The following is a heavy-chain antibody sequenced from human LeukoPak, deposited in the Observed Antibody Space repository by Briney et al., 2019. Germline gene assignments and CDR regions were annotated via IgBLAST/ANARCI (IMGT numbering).Heavy chain of an antibody. J-gene: IGHJ4*02. D-gene: IGHD3-10*01. CDR2: SKTDGGTT. CDR3: SWDGSGAFDY. V-gene: IGHV3-15*01. CDR1: GFTFSNAW. Sequence: GGSLRLSCAASGFTFSNAWMKSKTDGGTTDYAAPVKGRFTISRDDSKNTLYLQMNSLKTEDTAVYYCSWDGSGAFDYWGQGTLVTVSS.